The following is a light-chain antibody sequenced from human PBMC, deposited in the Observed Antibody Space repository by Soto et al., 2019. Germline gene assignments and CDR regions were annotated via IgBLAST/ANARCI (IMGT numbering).Light chain of an antibody. CDR3: QQYENYWT. J-gene: IGKJ1*01. CDR1: QSISSW. Sequence: DIQMTQSPSTLSAPVGDRVTITCRASQSISSWLAWYQQKPGKAPKLLIYDASNLDSGVPSRFSGSGSGTEFSLTISNLQPDDCATYYCQQYENYWTFGQGTKVDIK. V-gene: IGKV1-5*01. CDR2: DAS.